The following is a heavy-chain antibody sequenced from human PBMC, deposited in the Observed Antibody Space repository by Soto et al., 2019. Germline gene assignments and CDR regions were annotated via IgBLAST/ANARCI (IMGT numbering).Heavy chain of an antibody. CDR1: GFTFSSDA. Sequence: EVQLLESGGGLVQPGGSLRLSCAASGFTFSSDAMSWVRQAPGKGLEWVSAISGSGGSTYYADSVKGRFTISRDNAKNTPYLQMNSLRAEDTAVYYWANVADFWSGYYDPYYFDYWGQGSLVTVSS. D-gene: IGHD3-3*01. CDR3: ANVADFWSGYYDPYYFDY. CDR2: ISGSGGST. V-gene: IGHV3-23*01. J-gene: IGHJ4*02.